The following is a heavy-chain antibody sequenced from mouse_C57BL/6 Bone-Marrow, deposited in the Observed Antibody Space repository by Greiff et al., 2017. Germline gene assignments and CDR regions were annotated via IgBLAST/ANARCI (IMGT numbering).Heavy chain of an antibody. CDR1: GFTFSSYG. V-gene: IGHV5-6*01. Sequence: EVQRVESGGDLVKPGGSLKLSCAASGFTFSSYGMSWVRQTPDKRLEWVATISSGGSYTYYPDSVKGRVTISRDNAKNTLYLQMSSLKSEDTAMYYCARHGDGLDYFDYWGQGTTRTVSS. CDR3: ARHGDGLDYFDY. D-gene: IGHD2-3*01. CDR2: ISSGGSYT. J-gene: IGHJ2*01.